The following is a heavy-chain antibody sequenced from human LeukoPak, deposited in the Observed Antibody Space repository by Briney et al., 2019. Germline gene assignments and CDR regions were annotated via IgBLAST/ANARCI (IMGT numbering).Heavy chain of an antibody. J-gene: IGHJ6*02. V-gene: IGHV3-23*01. CDR1: GFTFSSYA. CDR2: ISGSGGST. CDR3: ARERTWIQLWAYYGMDV. Sequence: GGSLRLSCAASGFTFSSYAMSWVRQAPGKGLEWVSAISGSGGSTYYADSVKGRFTISRDNSKNTLYLQMGSLRAEDMAVYYCARERTWIQLWAYYGMDVWGQGTTVTVSS. D-gene: IGHD5-18*01.